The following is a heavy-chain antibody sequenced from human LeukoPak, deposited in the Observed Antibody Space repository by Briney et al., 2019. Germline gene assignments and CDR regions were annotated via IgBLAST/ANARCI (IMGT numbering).Heavy chain of an antibody. D-gene: IGHD2-2*01. Sequence: GGSLRLSCAASGFTFSSYWMSWVRQAPGKGLEWVANIKQDGSEKYYEDSVKGRFTISRDNAKNSLYLQMNSLRAEDTAVYYCARSAIVVVPAANDYWGQGTLVTVSS. CDR1: GFTFSSYW. J-gene: IGHJ4*02. V-gene: IGHV3-7*01. CDR2: IKQDGSEK. CDR3: ARSAIVVVPAANDY.